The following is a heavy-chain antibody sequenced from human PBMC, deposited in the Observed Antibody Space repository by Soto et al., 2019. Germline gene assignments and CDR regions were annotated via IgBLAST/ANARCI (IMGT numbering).Heavy chain of an antibody. Sequence: GGSLRLSCAASGFTFSSYGMNWVRQAPGKGLEWVSSISSSSSYIYYADSVKGRFTISRDNAKNSLYLQMNSLRAEDTAVYYCARDFEGIFVAFDIWGQGTMVTVSS. V-gene: IGHV3-21*01. CDR3: ARDFEGIFVAFDI. J-gene: IGHJ3*02. CDR1: GFTFSSYG. D-gene: IGHD3-9*01. CDR2: ISSSSSYI.